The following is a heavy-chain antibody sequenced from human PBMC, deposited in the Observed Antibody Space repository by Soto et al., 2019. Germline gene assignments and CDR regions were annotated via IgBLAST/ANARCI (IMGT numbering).Heavy chain of an antibody. CDR3: AKDGGDSDSWFGYSDY. D-gene: IGHD6-13*01. CDR2: ITRDGATT. Sequence: EVQLVESGGVVVQFGGSLRLSCAASGFTFDDYAMHWVRQAPGKGLEWVSLITRDGATTYYADSVKGRFTISRDNSKNYLYLQMNSLRPDHTAFYYGAKDGGDSDSWFGYSDYWGQGTLVTVSS. V-gene: IGHV3-43D*04. J-gene: IGHJ4*02. CDR1: GFTFDDYA.